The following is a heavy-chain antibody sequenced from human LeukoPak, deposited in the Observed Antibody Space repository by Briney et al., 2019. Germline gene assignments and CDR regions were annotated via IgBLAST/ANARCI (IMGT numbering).Heavy chain of an antibody. CDR1: GFTFSESW. CDR2: MNHDGSEK. D-gene: IGHD3-16*01. CDR3: ATYTHWVAGDV. Sequence: GGSLRLSCAASGFTFSESWMSWVRQAPGKGLEWVANMNHDGSEKDYVDSVKGRFTISRDNARESLYLQMSSLRAEDTAVYYCATYTHWVAGDVWGHGTTVTVSS. V-gene: IGHV3-7*01. J-gene: IGHJ6*02.